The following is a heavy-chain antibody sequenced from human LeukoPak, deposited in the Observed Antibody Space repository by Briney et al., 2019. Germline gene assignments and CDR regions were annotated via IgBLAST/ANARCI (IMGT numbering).Heavy chain of an antibody. J-gene: IGHJ5*02. V-gene: IGHV1-18*01. Sequence: GASVKVSCKASGYRFSTYGISWVRQAPGQGLEWMAWISGHIGNTDCAQRFQGRVTMTTDTSTSTAYMELRSLTPDDTALYYCARVPSGGDKFDPWGQGTLVTVSS. CDR3: ARVPSGGDKFDP. CDR2: ISGHIGNT. CDR1: GYRFSTYG. D-gene: IGHD6-25*01.